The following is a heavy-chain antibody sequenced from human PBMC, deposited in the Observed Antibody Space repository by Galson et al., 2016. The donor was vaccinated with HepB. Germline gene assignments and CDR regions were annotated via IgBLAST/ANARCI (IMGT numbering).Heavy chain of an antibody. CDR3: AKDVFPGLSHGSGSYANEGHHVFEN. D-gene: IGHD3-10*01. V-gene: IGHV3-74*03. J-gene: IGHJ4*02. CDR2: IYSDGKST. Sequence: SLRLSCAASGFTFSSYWMHWVRQAPGKGLVWVSHIYSDGKSTTYADFVKGRFTISRDNAKNTLYLQMNSLGPEDTAFYFCAKDVFPGLSHGSGSYANEGHHVFENWGQGVLVTVSS. CDR1: GFTFSSYW.